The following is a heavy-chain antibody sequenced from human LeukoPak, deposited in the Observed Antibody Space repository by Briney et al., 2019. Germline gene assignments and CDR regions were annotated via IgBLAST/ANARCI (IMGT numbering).Heavy chain of an antibody. V-gene: IGHV1-69*13. J-gene: IGHJ5*02. CDR3: AREAHIAAAGPPDWFDP. CDR1: GGTFSSYA. D-gene: IGHD6-13*01. Sequence: GASVKVSCKASGGTFSSYAISWVRQAPGQGLEWMGGIIPIFGTANYAQKFQGRVTITADESTSTAYMELSSLRSEDTAVYYCAREAHIAAAGPPDWFDPWGQGTLVTVSS. CDR2: IIPIFGTA.